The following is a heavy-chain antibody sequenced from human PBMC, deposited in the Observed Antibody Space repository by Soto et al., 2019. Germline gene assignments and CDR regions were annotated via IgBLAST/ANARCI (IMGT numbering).Heavy chain of an antibody. J-gene: IGHJ3*02. V-gene: IGHV6-1*01. CDR3: ARGKYSSFDI. D-gene: IGHD6-13*01. Sequence: QVQLQQSGPGLLQPSQTLSLTCAISGDSVSSNGVGWNWIRQSPSRGLEWLGRTYYRSKWSNDYALSVRSRITINPDTYKNHFSLQLNSVTPEDTAVYYCARGKYSSFDIWGQGTTVTVSS. CDR2: TYYRSKWSN. CDR1: GDSVSSNGVG.